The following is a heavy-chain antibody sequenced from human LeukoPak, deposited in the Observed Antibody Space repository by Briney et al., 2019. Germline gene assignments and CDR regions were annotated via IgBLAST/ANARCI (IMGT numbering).Heavy chain of an antibody. CDR2: MSGSGDTI. V-gene: IGHV3-23*01. D-gene: IGHD5-24*01. Sequence: GGSLRLSCAASGFTFSSYAMSWVRQVPGKGLEWVSVMSGSGDTIQYADSVKGRFTISRDNSNNRLYLQMNRLRAEDTAVYFCAKPQNYLDAFDIWGQGTTVIVSS. CDR3: AKPQNYLDAFDI. CDR1: GFTFSSYA. J-gene: IGHJ3*02.